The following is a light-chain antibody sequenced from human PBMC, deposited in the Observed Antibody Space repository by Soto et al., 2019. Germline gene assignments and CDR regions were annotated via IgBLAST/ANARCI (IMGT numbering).Light chain of an antibody. CDR2: GAS. CDR1: QSVSRD. Sequence: EIVMTQSPATLSVSPGEGATLSCRASQSVSRDLAWYQQKPGQAPRLLIYGASTRATGIPARFSGSGSGTEFTLTISSLQSEDSAVYYCHQYNHWLTFGGGTKVEIK. V-gene: IGKV3-15*01. CDR3: HQYNHWLT. J-gene: IGKJ4*01.